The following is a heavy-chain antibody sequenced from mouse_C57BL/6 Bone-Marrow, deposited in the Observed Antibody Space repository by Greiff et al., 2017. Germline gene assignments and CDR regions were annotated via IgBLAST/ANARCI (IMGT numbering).Heavy chain of an antibody. J-gene: IGHJ3*01. CDR3: ARSRGFAY. Sequence: QVQLQQPGAELVMPGASVKLSCKASGYTFTSYWMYWVKQRPGQGLEWIGEIDPSDSYTNYNQKFKGKSTLTVDKSSSTAYMQLSSLTSEDSAVYYCARSRGFAYWGQGTLVTVSA. CDR1: GYTFTSYW. V-gene: IGHV1-69*01. CDR2: IDPSDSYT.